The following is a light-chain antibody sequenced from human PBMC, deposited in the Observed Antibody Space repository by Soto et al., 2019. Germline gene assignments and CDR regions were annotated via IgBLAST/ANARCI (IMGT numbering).Light chain of an antibody. CDR2: EVS. CDR1: SSDVGGYKY. V-gene: IGLV2-14*01. CDR3: CSFASSSTYV. J-gene: IGLJ1*01. Sequence: QSALTQPASVSGSPGQSITISCTGTSSDVGGYKYASWYQQHPGKAPKLMIYEVSNRPSGVSNRFSGSKSGNTASLTISGLQAEDEADYYCCSFASSSTYVFGTGTKGTVL.